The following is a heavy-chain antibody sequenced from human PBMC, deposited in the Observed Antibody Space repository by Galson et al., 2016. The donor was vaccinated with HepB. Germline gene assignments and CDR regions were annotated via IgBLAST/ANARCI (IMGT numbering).Heavy chain of an antibody. J-gene: IGHJ5*02. D-gene: IGHD5-12*01. Sequence: SVKVSCKASGFTFIAYGISWVRQAPGQGLEWMGWINAYNGNTNYAQSFQGRVTMTTDTSTGTAYMELWNLRSDDTALYYCARVLGGYDFYPWGQGTLVTVSS. CDR2: INAYNGNT. CDR3: ARVLGGYDFYP. V-gene: IGHV1-18*01. CDR1: GFTFIAYG.